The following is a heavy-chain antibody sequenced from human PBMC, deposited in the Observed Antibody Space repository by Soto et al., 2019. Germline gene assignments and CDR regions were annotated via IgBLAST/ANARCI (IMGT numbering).Heavy chain of an antibody. J-gene: IGHJ4*02. CDR3: AAGGGLPRYY. CDR2: IYHRRST. CDR1: GGSISSGGYS. Sequence: LQLQESGSGLVKPSQTLSLTCAVSGGSISSGGYSWSWIRQPPGKGLEWIGYIYHRRSTYYNPSPKSRITISVDRSKNQFSLKLSSVTAADTAVYSCAAGGGLPRYYWGQGTLVTVSS. D-gene: IGHD5-12*01. V-gene: IGHV4-30-2*01.